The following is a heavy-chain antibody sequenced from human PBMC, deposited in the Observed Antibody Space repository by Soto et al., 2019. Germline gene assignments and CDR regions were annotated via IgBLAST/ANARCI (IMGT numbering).Heavy chain of an antibody. Sequence: GASVKVSCKASWYTFTSYYMHWGRQAPGQGLEWMGIINPSSGSTNYAQNFQGRVTMTRDTSTTTVYMELSSLRSEDTAVYYCTRSYYDFWSGPGHFDYWGQGALVTVSS. J-gene: IGHJ4*02. CDR1: WYTFTSYY. CDR2: INPSSGST. CDR3: TRSYYDFWSGPGHFDY. D-gene: IGHD3-3*01. V-gene: IGHV1-46*03.